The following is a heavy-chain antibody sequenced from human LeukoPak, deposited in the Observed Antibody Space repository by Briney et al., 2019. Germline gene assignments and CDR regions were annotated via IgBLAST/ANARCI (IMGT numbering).Heavy chain of an antibody. CDR3: ARGSYCDSNFDP. D-gene: IGHD3-22*01. V-gene: IGHV3-21*01. CDR2: ISSGSSYI. CDR1: GFTFSSYS. Sequence: GGSLRLSCAASGFTFSSYSMNWVRQAPGKGLEWVSSISSGSSYIYYADSVKGRFTISRDNAKNSLYLQMNSLRAEDTAVYYCARGSYCDSNFDPWGQGTLVTVSS. J-gene: IGHJ5*02.